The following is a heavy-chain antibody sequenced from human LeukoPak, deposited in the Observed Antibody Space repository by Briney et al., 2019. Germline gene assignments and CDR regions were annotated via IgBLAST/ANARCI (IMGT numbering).Heavy chain of an antibody. CDR2: IRYDGSNK. CDR1: GFTFSSYG. Sequence: PGGSLRLSCAASGFTFSSYGMHWVRQAPGKGLEWVAFIRYDGSNKYYADSVKGRFTISRDNSKNTLYLQMNSLRAEDTAVYYCAKDRSGYDPDYFDYWGQGTLVTVSS. J-gene: IGHJ4*02. D-gene: IGHD5-12*01. V-gene: IGHV3-30*02. CDR3: AKDRSGYDPDYFDY.